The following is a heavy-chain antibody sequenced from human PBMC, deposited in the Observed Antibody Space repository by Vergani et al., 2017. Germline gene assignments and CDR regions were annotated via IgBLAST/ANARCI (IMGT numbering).Heavy chain of an antibody. D-gene: IGHD1-20*01. CDR3: ARAYGRYDWFDY. Sequence: EVQVVESGGGLIKPGGSLRLSCVVSGITFKNASINWVRQAPGKGLEWVSGISASGAPTYYADSVKGRVTISRDNSKNTLYLQMNSLRVEDTAVYYCARAYGRYDWFDYWGQRTLVTVSS. CDR1: GITFKNAS. J-gene: IGHJ4*01. V-gene: IGHV3-23*04. CDR2: ISASGAPT.